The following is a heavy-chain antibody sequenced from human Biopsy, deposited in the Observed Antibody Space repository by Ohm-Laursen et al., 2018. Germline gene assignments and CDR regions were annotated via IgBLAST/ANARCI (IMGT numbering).Heavy chain of an antibody. D-gene: IGHD3-10*01. J-gene: IGHJ6*02. CDR3: ARDALLPGVGGMDV. CDR1: GSTFTTYG. CDR2: IIPSLNAR. Sequence: VSSVKVSCKASGSTFTTYGVNWVRQAPGQGLEWMGRIIPSLNARDFAQKFQGRVTFTADKSTSTAYMELNSPRSDDTAMYYCARDALLPGVGGMDVWGQGTTVTVSS. V-gene: IGHV1-69*04.